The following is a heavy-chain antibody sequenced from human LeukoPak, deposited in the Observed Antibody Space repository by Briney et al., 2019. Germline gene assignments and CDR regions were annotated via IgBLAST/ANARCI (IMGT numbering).Heavy chain of an antibody. CDR2: IIPIFGTA. CDR1: GGTFSSYA. J-gene: IGHJ6*02. D-gene: IGHD4-17*01. Sequence: SVKVSCKASGGTFSSYAISWVRQAPGQGLEWMGGIIPIFGTANYAQKFQGRVTITTDESTSTTYMELSSLRSEDTAVYYCVRGGAGMTTYDYYYGMDVWGQGTTVTVSS. CDR3: VRGGAGMTTYDYYYGMDV. V-gene: IGHV1-69*05.